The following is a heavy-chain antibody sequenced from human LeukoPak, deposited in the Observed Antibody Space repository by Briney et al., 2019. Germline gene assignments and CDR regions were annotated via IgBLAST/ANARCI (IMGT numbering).Heavy chain of an antibody. Sequence: PGGSLRLSCAASGITVNTNYTSWVRQAPGKGLEWVSNVFSDGRTFYADSVKGRFTISRDSSKNSIFLQMNSLRAEDTAVYYCARGDFDYWGQGTLVTVSS. V-gene: IGHV3-53*01. CDR2: VFSDGRT. CDR1: GITVNTNY. CDR3: ARGDFDY. J-gene: IGHJ4*02.